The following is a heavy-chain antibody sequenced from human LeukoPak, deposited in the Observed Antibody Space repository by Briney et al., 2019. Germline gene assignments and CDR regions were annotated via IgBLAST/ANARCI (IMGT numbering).Heavy chain of an antibody. CDR3: AKWGDYDVLTGYYVSDF. J-gene: IGHJ4*02. Sequence: PPGGSLRLSCAASGFTVSSNYMSWVRQAPGKGLEWVSAISGRSDNTYYADSVKGRFTLSRDSSKNTLYLQMNSLRADDTAVYYCAKWGDYDVLTGYYVSDFWGQGTLVTVSS. CDR1: GFTVSSNY. CDR2: ISGRSDNT. V-gene: IGHV3-23*01. D-gene: IGHD3-9*01.